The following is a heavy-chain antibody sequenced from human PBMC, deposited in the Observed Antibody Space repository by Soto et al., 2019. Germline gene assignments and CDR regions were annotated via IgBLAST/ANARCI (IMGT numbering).Heavy chain of an antibody. CDR1: GYTFTGYY. CDR3: AKAVHPYMSSPKWFDS. V-gene: IGHV1-2*02. CDR2: INPNSGGT. D-gene: IGHD6-13*01. J-gene: IGHJ5*01. Sequence: ASVKVSCKASGYTFTGYYMHWVRQAPGQGLEWMGWINPNSGGTNYAQKFQGRVTMTRDTSISTAYMELSRLRSDDTAVYYCAKAVHPYMSSPKWFDSWGQGTVVTVSS.